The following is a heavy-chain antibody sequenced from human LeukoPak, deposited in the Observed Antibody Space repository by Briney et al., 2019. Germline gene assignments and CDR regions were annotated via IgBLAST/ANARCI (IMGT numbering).Heavy chain of an antibody. Sequence: ASVKVSCKASGYTFTGYYMHWVRQAPGQGLEWMGWINPNSGGTNYAQKFQGRVTMTEDTSTDTAYMELSSLRSEDTAVYYCATVAVVVPAARLPFDYWGQGTLVTVSS. V-gene: IGHV1-2*02. J-gene: IGHJ4*02. CDR1: GYTFTGYY. CDR3: ATVAVVVPAARLPFDY. CDR2: INPNSGGT. D-gene: IGHD2-2*01.